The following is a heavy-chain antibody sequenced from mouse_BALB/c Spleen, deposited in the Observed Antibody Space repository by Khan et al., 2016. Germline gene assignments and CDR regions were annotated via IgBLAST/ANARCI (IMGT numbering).Heavy chain of an antibody. CDR2: INTNTGKP. V-gene: IGHV9-3*02. J-gene: IGHJ2*01. Sequence: QIQLVQSGPELKQPGETVKISCKASGYNFTNYGMNWVKQAPGKGLKWMGGINTNTGKPTYAEELKGRFAISLENAASTAYLQINNLRTEDTATYFSARPCSNFDYCGQATTLTVSS. CDR3: ARPCSNFDY. D-gene: IGHD6-1*01. CDR1: GYNFTNYG.